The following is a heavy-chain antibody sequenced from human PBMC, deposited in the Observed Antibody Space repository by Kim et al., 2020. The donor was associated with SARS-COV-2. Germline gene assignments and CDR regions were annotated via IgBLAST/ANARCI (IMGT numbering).Heavy chain of an antibody. V-gene: IGHV3-15*01. J-gene: IGHJ6*02. CDR3: TTDGSGSYADYYYGMDV. CDR2: IKSKTDGGTT. Sequence: GGSLRLSCAASGFTFSNAWMSWVRQAPGKGLEWVGRIKSKTDGGTTDYAAPVKGRSTISRDDSKNTLYLQMNSLKTEDTAVYYCTTDGSGSYADYYYGMDVWGQGTTVTVSS. D-gene: IGHD3-10*01. CDR1: GFTFSNAW.